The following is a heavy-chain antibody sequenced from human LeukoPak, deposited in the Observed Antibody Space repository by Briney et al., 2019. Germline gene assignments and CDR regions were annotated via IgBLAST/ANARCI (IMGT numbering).Heavy chain of an antibody. V-gene: IGHV4-34*01. D-gene: IGHD3-10*01. Sequence: SETLSLTCAVYGGSFSGYYWSWIRQPPGKGLEWIGEINHSGSTNYNPSLKSRVTISVDTSKNQFSLKLSSVTAADTAVYYCARGLAPDYYYGSGSYPPWGQGTLVTVSS. CDR1: GGSFSGYY. CDR2: INHSGST. J-gene: IGHJ5*02. CDR3: ARGLAPDYYYGSGSYPP.